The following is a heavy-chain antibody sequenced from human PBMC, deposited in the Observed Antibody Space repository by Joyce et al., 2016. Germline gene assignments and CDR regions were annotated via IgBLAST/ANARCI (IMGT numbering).Heavy chain of an antibody. Sequence: QVQLVESGGGVVQPGKSLRPSCSASGFSLVNYATHWVRQAPGKGMEWVAVMSVDGSNKQRSASVKGRFTVSRDNSKNTLYLQMNNLRTEDMAVYYCAKSRGKSYVGWDFDFWGQGTLVTVSS. CDR3: AKSRGKSYVGWDFDF. D-gene: IGHD5-18*01. V-gene: IGHV3-30*18. CDR2: MSVDGSNK. CDR1: GFSLVNYA. J-gene: IGHJ4*02.